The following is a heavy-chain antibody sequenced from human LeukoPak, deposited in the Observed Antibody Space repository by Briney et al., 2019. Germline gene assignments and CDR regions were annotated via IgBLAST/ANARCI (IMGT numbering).Heavy chain of an antibody. CDR3: ARVYDYVWGSYRPLDY. CDR1: GYTFTSYG. V-gene: IGHV1-18*01. Sequence: ASVKVSCKASGYTFTSYGISWVRQAPGQGLEWMGWISAYNGNTNYAQKLQGRVTMTTDTSTSTAYMELRSLRSDDTAVYYCARVYDYVWGSYRPLDYWGQGTLVTVSS. J-gene: IGHJ4*02. D-gene: IGHD3-16*02. CDR2: ISAYNGNT.